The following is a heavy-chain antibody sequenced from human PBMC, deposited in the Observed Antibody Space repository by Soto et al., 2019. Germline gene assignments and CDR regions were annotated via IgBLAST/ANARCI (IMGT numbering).Heavy chain of an antibody. CDR1: GYTITRYG. D-gene: IGHD3-22*01. V-gene: IGHV1-18*01. CDR2: ISAYNGNT. Sequence: ASVNVSCKASGYTITRYGISWVRQAPGQGLEWMGWISAYNGNTNYAQKLQGRVTMTTDTSTSTAYMELRSLRSDDTAVYYCARDYYYDSSGHIPRKPFDYWGQGTLVTVSS. CDR3: ARDYYYDSSGHIPRKPFDY. J-gene: IGHJ4*02.